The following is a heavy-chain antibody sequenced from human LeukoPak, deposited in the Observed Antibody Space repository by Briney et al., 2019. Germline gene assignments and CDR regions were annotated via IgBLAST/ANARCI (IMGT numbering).Heavy chain of an antibody. Sequence: PGGSLRLSCAASGFTFSSYAMHWVRQAPGKGLEGVAVISYDGSNKYYADSVKGRFTISRDNSKNTLYLQMNSLRAEDTAVYYCARWVAGPTGGGFGYWGQGTLVTVSS. CDR1: GFTFSSYA. V-gene: IGHV3-30-3*01. D-gene: IGHD2-15*01. J-gene: IGHJ4*02. CDR2: ISYDGSNK. CDR3: ARWVAGPTGGGFGY.